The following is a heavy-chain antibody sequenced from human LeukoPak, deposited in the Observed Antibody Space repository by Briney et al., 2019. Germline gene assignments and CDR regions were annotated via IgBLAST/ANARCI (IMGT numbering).Heavy chain of an antibody. D-gene: IGHD6-13*01. CDR1: GGSIISNY. J-gene: IGHJ4*02. V-gene: IGHV4-59*08. CDR2: IYSNGNT. Sequence: SETLSLTCTVSGGSIISNYWSWIRQPPEKGLDWIGHIYSNGNTNYNPSLKSRVTISVDTSKNQFSLKLSSVTAADTAIYYCARHLLVGAATGDPFDYWGQGTLVTVSS. CDR3: ARHLLVGAATGDPFDY.